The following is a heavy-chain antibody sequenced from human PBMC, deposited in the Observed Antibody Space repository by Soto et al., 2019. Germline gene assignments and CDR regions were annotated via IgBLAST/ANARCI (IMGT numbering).Heavy chain of an antibody. V-gene: IGHV3-23*01. CDR2: ISASGGGR. CDR3: ALGDGRSFDY. D-gene: IGHD3-16*01. J-gene: IGHJ4*02. CDR1: GFTFSTFA. Sequence: PGGSLRLSCAVSGFTFSTFAMTWVRQAPGKGLEWVAFISASGGGRYYIDSVKGRFTISRDNAKNSLYLQMNSLRDEDTAVYYCALGDGRSFDYWGQGTLVTVSS.